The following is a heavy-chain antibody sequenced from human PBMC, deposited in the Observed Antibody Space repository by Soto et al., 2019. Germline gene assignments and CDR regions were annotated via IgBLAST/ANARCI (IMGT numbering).Heavy chain of an antibody. Sequence: SETLSLTCAVYGGSFSGYYGSWIRQPPGKGLEWIGEINHSGSTNYNPSLKSRVTISVDTSKNQFSLKLSSVTAADTAVYYCARGLFYCSSTSCYASWFDPWGQGTLVTVSS. J-gene: IGHJ5*02. CDR1: GGSFSGYY. D-gene: IGHD2-2*01. V-gene: IGHV4-34*01. CDR3: ARGLFYCSSTSCYASWFDP. CDR2: INHSGST.